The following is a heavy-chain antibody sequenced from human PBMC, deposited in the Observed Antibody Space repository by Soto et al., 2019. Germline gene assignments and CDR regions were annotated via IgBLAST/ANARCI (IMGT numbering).Heavy chain of an antibody. CDR1: GYTFTGYY. CDR3: ATSSGYAIQLWSYYYYGMDV. D-gene: IGHD5-18*01. V-gene: IGHV1-2*02. J-gene: IGHJ6*02. Sequence: ASVKGSCKASGYTFTGYYMHWVRQAPGQGLEWMGWINPNSGGTNYAQKFQGRVTRTRDTSISTAYMELSRLRSDDTAVYYCATSSGYAIQLWSYYYYGMDVWGQGTTVTVSS. CDR2: INPNSGGT.